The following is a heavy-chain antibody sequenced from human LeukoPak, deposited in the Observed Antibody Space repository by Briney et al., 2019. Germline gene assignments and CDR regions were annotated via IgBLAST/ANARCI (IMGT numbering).Heavy chain of an antibody. Sequence: QAGGSLRLSCAASGFSFSSYAMSWVRQAPGKGLEWVSTMSGSGGSTYYVDSVKGRFTISRDNSKNTLSLQMSSLRAEDTAIYYCTKTPNYDFWSGYSYFFDYWGQGTLVTVSS. D-gene: IGHD3-3*01. CDR2: MSGSGGST. CDR3: TKTPNYDFWSGYSYFFDY. J-gene: IGHJ4*02. V-gene: IGHV3-23*01. CDR1: GFSFSSYA.